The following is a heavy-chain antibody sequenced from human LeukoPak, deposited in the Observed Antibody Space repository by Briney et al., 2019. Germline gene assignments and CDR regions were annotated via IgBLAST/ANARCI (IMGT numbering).Heavy chain of an antibody. CDR3: ARHYYMDV. J-gene: IGHJ6*03. CDR1: GGSFSGYY. V-gene: IGHV4-34*01. CDR2: INHSRRT. Sequence: SETLSLTCAVYGGSFSGYYWSWIRQPPGKGLEWIGEINHSRRTNYNPSLKSRVTTSVDTSKNQFSLKLSSVTAADTAVYYCARHYYMDVWGKGTTVTVSS.